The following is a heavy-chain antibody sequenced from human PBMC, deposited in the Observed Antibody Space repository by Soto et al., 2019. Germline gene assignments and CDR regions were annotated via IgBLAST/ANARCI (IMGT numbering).Heavy chain of an antibody. CDR3: AREARTPVIPDYYYVGMDV. CDR2: IYYSGST. V-gene: IGHV4-59*01. CDR1: GGSISSYY. J-gene: IGHJ6*02. D-gene: IGHD4-17*01. Sequence: QVQLQESGPGLVKPSETLSLTCTVSGGSISSYYWSWIRQPPGKGLEWIGYIYYSGSTNYNPSLKSRGTTPVDTAKNQFARKRSSVTAAETAVYYGAREARTPVIPDYYYVGMDVWGRGTTVTVSS.